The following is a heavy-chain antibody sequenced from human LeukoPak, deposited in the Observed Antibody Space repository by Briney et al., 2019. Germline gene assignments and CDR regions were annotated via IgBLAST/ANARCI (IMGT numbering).Heavy chain of an antibody. J-gene: IGHJ6*02. D-gene: IGHD5-12*01. CDR1: GYTFTSYA. Sequence: ASVKVSCKASGYTFTSYAMHWVRQAPGQRLEWMGWINAGNGNTKYSQKFQGRVTITRDTSASTAYMELSSLRSEDTAVYYCARMSDIVDYYYYYGMDVWGQGTTVTVSS. CDR3: ARMSDIVDYYYYYGMDV. CDR2: INAGNGNT. V-gene: IGHV1-3*01.